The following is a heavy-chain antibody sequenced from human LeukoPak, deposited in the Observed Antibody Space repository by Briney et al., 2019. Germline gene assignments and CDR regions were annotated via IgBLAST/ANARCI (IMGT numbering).Heavy chain of an antibody. CDR2: FDPEDGET. CDR3: ATDLKVIAAAVTSY. J-gene: IGHJ4*02. CDR1: GYTLTELS. D-gene: IGHD6-13*01. Sequence: ASVKVSCKVSGYTLTELSMHWVRQAPGKGLEWMGGFDPEDGETIYAQKFQGRVTMTEDTSTDTAYMELSSLRSEDTAVYYCATDLKVIAAAVTSYWGQGTLVTVSS. V-gene: IGHV1-24*01.